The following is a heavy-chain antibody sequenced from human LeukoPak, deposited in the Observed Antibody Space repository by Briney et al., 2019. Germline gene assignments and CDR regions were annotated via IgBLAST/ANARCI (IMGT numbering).Heavy chain of an antibody. CDR1: GFTFSSYA. Sequence: PGGSLRLSCAASGFTFSSYAMSWVRQAPGKGLEWVSSISGSGGSTYNADSVKGRFTISRDNSKNTLYLQMNSLRAEDTAVYYCARGEVSTSMGLFDYWGQGTLVTVSS. CDR3: ARGEVSTSMGLFDY. CDR2: ISGSGGST. J-gene: IGHJ4*02. D-gene: IGHD5-18*01. V-gene: IGHV3-23*01.